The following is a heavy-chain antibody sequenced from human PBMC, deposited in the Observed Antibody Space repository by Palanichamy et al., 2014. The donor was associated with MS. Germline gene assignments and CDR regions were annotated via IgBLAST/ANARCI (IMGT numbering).Heavy chain of an antibody. CDR2: ITRSGDA. CDR3: ARGVGWGVSLTVVINKKAGYFDY. CDR1: GGSLSGYH. J-gene: IGHJ4*02. Sequence: QVQLQQWGAGLLKPSETLSLTCGVYGGSLSGYHWSWIRQPPGKGLEWIGEITRSGDAKYSPSVKSRVTISLDASKKQFFLQLTSVTAADTAVYFCARGVGWGVSLTVVINKKAGYFDYWGQGSLVTVSS. D-gene: IGHD3-22*01. V-gene: IGHV4-34*01.